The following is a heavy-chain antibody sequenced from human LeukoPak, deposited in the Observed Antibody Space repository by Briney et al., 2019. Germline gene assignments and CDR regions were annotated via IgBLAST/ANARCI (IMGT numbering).Heavy chain of an antibody. CDR2: IKQEGNEK. Sequence: WGSLRLSCAASGFMFNTYWMSWLRQAPGKRLERVANIKQEGNEKYYADSVKGRFTISRDNGKNSLDLQMNSLRAEDTAVYYCARVVVVAATFDYWGQGTLVTVSS. D-gene: IGHD2-15*01. V-gene: IGHV3-7*04. CDR3: ARVVVVAATFDY. J-gene: IGHJ4*02. CDR1: GFMFNTYW.